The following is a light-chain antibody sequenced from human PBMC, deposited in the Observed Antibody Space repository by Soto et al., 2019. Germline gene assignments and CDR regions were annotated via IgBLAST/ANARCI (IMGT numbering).Light chain of an antibody. CDR1: QSISSW. CDR2: KAS. Sequence: DIQMTQSPSTLSASVGDRVTITCRASQSISSWLAWYQQKPGKAPKLLIYKASSLESGVPSRFSGSGSGTEFTLTISSLQPDDFATYYCHQYNSYFPWTFGQGTKVEIK. J-gene: IGKJ1*01. V-gene: IGKV1-5*03. CDR3: HQYNSYFPWT.